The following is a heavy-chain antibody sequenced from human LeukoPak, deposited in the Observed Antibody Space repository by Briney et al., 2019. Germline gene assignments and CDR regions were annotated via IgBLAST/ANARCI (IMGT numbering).Heavy chain of an antibody. CDR2: IWYDGSNK. D-gene: IGHD6-19*01. Sequence: PGGSLRLSCAASGFTFSSYGMHWVRQAPGKGLEWVAVIWYDGSNKYYADSVKGRFTISRDNSKNTLYLQMNSLRAEDTAVYYCAGASVAGNYFDYWGQGTLVTVSS. V-gene: IGHV3-33*01. CDR1: GFTFSSYG. J-gene: IGHJ4*02. CDR3: AGASVAGNYFDY.